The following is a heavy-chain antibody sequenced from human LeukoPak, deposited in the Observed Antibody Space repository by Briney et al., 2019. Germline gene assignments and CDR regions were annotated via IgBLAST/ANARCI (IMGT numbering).Heavy chain of an antibody. CDR1: GFTFSSYW. CDR3: ARVKRWLQLVDY. D-gene: IGHD5-24*01. Sequence: GGSLRLSCAASGFTFSSYWMHWVRQAPGKGLVWVPRINSDGSSTSYADSVKGRFTISRDNAKNTLYLQMNSLRAEDTAVYYCARVKRWLQLVDYWGQGTLVTVSS. J-gene: IGHJ4*02. CDR2: INSDGSST. V-gene: IGHV3-74*01.